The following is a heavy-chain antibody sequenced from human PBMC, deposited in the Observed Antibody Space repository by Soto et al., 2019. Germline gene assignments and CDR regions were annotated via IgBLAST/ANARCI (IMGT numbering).Heavy chain of an antibody. CDR3: ARGVFWYYYYYMDV. V-gene: IGHV4-59*01. CDR2: IYYSGST. J-gene: IGHJ6*03. Sequence: SETLSLTCTVSGGSISSYYWSWIRQPPGKGLEWIGYIYYSGSTNYNPSLKSRVTISVDTSKNQFSLKLSSVTAADTAVYYCARGVFWYYYYYMDVWGKGTTVTVSS. CDR1: GGSISSYY.